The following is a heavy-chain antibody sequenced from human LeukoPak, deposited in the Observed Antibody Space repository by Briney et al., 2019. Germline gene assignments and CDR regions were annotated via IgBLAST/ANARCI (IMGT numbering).Heavy chain of an antibody. V-gene: IGHV4-4*07. J-gene: IGHJ3*02. CDR1: GGSINNYY. CDR2: IYTRGST. D-gene: IGHD2-15*01. Sequence: SETLSLTCTVSGGSINNYYWSWIRQPAGKGLEWIGRIYTRGSTNYNPSLQSRVTMSVDTSKNQFSLKLSSVTAADTAVYYCARGRYCSADICSGGDAFDIWGQGTMVSVSS. CDR3: ARGRYCSADICSGGDAFDI.